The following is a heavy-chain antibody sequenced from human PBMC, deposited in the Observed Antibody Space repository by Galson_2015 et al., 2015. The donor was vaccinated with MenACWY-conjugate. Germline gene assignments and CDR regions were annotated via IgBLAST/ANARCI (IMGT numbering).Heavy chain of an antibody. J-gene: IGHJ5*02. CDR3: ARGGQGLEAAEDNWFDP. V-gene: IGHV3-74*01. CDR2: ITASDGSST. D-gene: IGHD6-13*01. CDR1: GFAFASYA. Sequence: SLRLSCAASGFAFASYAMTWVRQAPGKGLQWVSSITASDGSSTNYADSVKGRFTISRDNAKNTLYLQMNSLRAEDTAVYYCARGGQGLEAAEDNWFDPWGQGTLVTVSS.